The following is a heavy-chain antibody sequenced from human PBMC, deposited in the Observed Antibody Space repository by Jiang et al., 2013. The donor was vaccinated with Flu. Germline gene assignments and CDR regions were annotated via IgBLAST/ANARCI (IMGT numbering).Heavy chain of an antibody. CDR2: IIPIVDRT. J-gene: IGHJ4*02. CDR3: AVVKLSGEDY. Sequence: SGAEVKRPGSSVKVSCKASGGTFSTHAINWVRQAPGQGLEWMGRIIPIVDRTTYAEKFQGRVTIIADKPTTTSYMELNPLRSDDTAVYFCAVVKLSGEDYWGQGTLVTVSS. V-gene: IGHV1-69*04. D-gene: IGHD3-22*01. CDR1: GGTFSTHA.